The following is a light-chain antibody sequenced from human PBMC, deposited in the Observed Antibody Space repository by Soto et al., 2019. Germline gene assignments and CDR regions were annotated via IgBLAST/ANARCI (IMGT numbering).Light chain of an antibody. CDR2: DST. V-gene: IGKV3D-11*02. CDR1: QSIHTS. Sequence: VLTQSPATLSLSPGERATLSCRASQSIHTSLAWYQQKSGKPPRLVIYDSTLRANGVPDRFGGSRSGTEFTLTINSLETEDFAVYYCQQRNVWHPITFGQGTRLEIK. CDR3: QQRNVWHPIT. J-gene: IGKJ5*01.